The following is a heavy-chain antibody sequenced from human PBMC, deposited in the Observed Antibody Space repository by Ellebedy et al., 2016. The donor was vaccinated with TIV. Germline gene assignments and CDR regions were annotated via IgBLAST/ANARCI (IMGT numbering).Heavy chain of an antibody. Sequence: KVSXXGSGYAFIPYWIAWVRQLPGGGLEWMGTVDPIDSYTKYSPSFEGHVTISADRSISAAYLQWRSLKASDTGIYYCARLSSFGHIDYWGQGTLVTVSS. J-gene: IGHJ4*02. D-gene: IGHD2-2*01. CDR1: GYAFIPYW. V-gene: IGHV5-10-1*01. CDR2: VDPIDSYT. CDR3: ARLSSFGHIDY.